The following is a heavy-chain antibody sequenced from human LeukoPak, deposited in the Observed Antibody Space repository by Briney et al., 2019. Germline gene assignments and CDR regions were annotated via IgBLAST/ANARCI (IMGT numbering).Heavy chain of an antibody. Sequence: GGSLRLSCAASGFTFNTYWMSWVRQPPGKGLEWVSSIFPSGGEIHYADSVRGRFTISRDNSKSTLSLQMNSLRVEDTAIYYCATYRQVLLPFESWGQGTLVTVSS. V-gene: IGHV3-23*01. J-gene: IGHJ4*02. D-gene: IGHD2-8*02. CDR3: ATYRQVLLPFES. CDR2: IFPSGGEI. CDR1: GFTFNTYW.